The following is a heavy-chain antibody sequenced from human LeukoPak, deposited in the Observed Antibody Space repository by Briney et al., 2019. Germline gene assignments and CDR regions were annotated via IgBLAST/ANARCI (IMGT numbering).Heavy chain of an antibody. V-gene: IGHV3-64*01. J-gene: IGHJ4*02. CDR2: ISNNGGST. Sequence: GGSLRLSCAASGFTFSSYSMHWVRKAPGKGLEYVSAISNNGGSTYYAKSVKGRFTISRDNSKNTLYLQMGSLRAEDMAVYYCARTSIAAREADYWGQGTLVTVSS. CDR3: ARTSIAAREADY. D-gene: IGHD6-6*01. CDR1: GFTFSSYS.